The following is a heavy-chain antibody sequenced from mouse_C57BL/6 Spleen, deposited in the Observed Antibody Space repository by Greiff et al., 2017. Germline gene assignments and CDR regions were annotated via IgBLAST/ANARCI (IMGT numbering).Heavy chain of an antibody. CDR3: ARGRYYDYDVGVGDY. Sequence: QVQLQQSGPELVKPGASVKISCKASGYSFTSYYIHWVKQRPGQGLEWIGWIYPGSGNTKYNEKFKGKATLTADTSSSTAYMQLSRLTSEDSAVYYCARGRYYDYDVGVGDYWGQGTTLTVSS. J-gene: IGHJ2*01. CDR2: IYPGSGNT. D-gene: IGHD2-4*01. CDR1: GYSFTSYY. V-gene: IGHV1-66*01.